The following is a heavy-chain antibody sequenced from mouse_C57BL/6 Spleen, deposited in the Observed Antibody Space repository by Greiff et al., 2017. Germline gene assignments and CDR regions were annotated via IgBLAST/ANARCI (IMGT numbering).Heavy chain of an antibody. J-gene: IGHJ2*01. Sequence: VQLQESGAELARPGASVKMSCKASGYTFTSYTMHWVKQRPGQGLEWIGYINPSSGYTKYNQKFKDKATLTADKSSSTAYMQLSSLTSEDSAVYYCARGSFDYYGSSYGDYWGQGTTLTVSS. CDR2: INPSSGYT. CDR1: GYTFTSYT. CDR3: ARGSFDYYGSSYGDY. V-gene: IGHV1-4*01. D-gene: IGHD1-1*01.